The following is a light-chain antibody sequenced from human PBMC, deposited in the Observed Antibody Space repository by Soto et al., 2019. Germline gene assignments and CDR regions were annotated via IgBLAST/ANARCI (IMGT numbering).Light chain of an antibody. CDR2: GNT. V-gene: IGLV1-40*01. J-gene: IGLJ1*01. Sequence: QAVVTQPPSVSGAPGQRVTISCTGSSSNIGSTYDVQWYQQLPGTAPKLLIHGNTNRPSGVPDRFSGSKSGTSASLAITGVQADDEADYYCQSYGDSPSVHYVSGTGTKLTVL. CDR1: SSNIGSTYD. CDR3: QSYGDSPSVHYV.